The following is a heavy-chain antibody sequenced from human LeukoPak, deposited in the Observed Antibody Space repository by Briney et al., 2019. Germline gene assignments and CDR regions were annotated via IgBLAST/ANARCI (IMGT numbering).Heavy chain of an antibody. J-gene: IGHJ5*02. Sequence: SETLSLTCTVSGGSISSGDYYWIWIRQPPGKGLEWIGYIFNSGNTYYNPSLRSRVTISVDTSKNQFSLELSSVTAADTAVYYCARDRWFDPWGQGTLVTVSS. CDR3: ARDRWFDP. V-gene: IGHV4-30-4*01. CDR2: IFNSGNT. CDR1: GGSISSGDYY.